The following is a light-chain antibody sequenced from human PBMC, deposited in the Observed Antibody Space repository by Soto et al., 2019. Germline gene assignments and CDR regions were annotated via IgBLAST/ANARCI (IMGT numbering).Light chain of an antibody. J-gene: IGKJ1*01. Sequence: EVVMTQSPATLSVSPGERATLSCRASQSVSNHLAWYQQKPGQAPRLLIYGASTRATGTPARFRGSGSGTEFTLTISSLQSEDFAVYYCQEYDNWPPRTFGQGTKVEIK. CDR3: QEYDNWPPRT. CDR1: QSVSNH. CDR2: GAS. V-gene: IGKV3-15*01.